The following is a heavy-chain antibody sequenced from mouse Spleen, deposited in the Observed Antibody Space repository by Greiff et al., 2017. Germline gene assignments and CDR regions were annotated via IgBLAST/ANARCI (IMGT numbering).Heavy chain of an antibody. CDR3: ARQYYGSGYFDV. Sequence: EVQRVESGGGLVKLGGSLKLSCAASGFTFSSYAMSWVRQTPEKRLEWVATISSGGGNTYYPDSVKGRFTISRDNAKNTLYLQMSSLKSEDTAMYYCARQYYGSGYFDVWGAGTTVTVSS. CDR1: GFTFSSYA. V-gene: IGHV5-9-3*01. CDR2: ISSGGGNT. J-gene: IGHJ1*01. D-gene: IGHD1-1*01.